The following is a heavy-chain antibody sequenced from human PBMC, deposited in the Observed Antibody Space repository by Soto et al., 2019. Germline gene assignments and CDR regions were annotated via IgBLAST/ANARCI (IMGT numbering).Heavy chain of an antibody. CDR2: ILPLFATA. Sequence: PVKPSCKASRGTFGGNCLSWARQAPGQGLEWMGWILPLFATANYAQKLQGRVTITADESTSAAYLELNSLRSDDTAVYYCARDTGIAAAGKEGYYYYGMDVWGQGTTVTVSS. CDR1: RGTFGGNC. CDR3: ARDTGIAAAGKEGYYYYGMDV. D-gene: IGHD6-13*01. J-gene: IGHJ6*02. V-gene: IGHV1-69*01.